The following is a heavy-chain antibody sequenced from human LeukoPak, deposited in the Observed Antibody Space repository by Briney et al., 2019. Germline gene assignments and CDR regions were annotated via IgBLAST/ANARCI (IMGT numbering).Heavy chain of an antibody. V-gene: IGHV3-66*01. CDR1: GFTVSSNY. Sequence: GGSLRLSCAASGFTVSSNYMSWVRQAPGKGLEWVSVIYSGGSTYYADSVKGRFTISRDNSKNTLYLQMNSLRAEDTAVYYCAKATIYCTNGVCRPDYFDYWGQGTLVTVSS. CDR3: AKATIYCTNGVCRPDYFDY. CDR2: IYSGGST. D-gene: IGHD2-8*01. J-gene: IGHJ4*02.